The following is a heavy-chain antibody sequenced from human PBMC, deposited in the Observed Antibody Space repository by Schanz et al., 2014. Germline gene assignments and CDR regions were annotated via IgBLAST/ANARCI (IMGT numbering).Heavy chain of an antibody. CDR3: ARPLGPNYYYYGWDV. CDR2: IDTAGSYT. V-gene: IGHV3-74*02. J-gene: IGHJ6*02. CDR1: GFTFSSYW. Sequence: ESGGTLVQPGGSLRLSCAASGFTFSSYWMSWVRQAPGKGLVWVSTIDTAGSYTSYVDSVKGRFTISRDNAKNTLYLQMNSLRAEDTAVYYCARPLGPNYYYYGWDVWGQGTTVTVSS.